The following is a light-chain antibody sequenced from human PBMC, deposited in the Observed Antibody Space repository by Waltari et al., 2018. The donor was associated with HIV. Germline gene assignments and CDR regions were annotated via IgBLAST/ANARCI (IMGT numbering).Light chain of an antibody. V-gene: IGKV3-11*01. CDR1: QSVNTA. J-gene: IGKJ4*02. CDR3: QQHSTWPRT. CDR2: DAS. Sequence: EVVLTQSPATLSLSPGGRATLSCRASQSVNTALAWYQQKPGQAPRLLMSDASKRATGIAARFGGSGSGTDFTLTISSLEPEDFAVYYCQQHSTWPRTFGGGTKVELK.